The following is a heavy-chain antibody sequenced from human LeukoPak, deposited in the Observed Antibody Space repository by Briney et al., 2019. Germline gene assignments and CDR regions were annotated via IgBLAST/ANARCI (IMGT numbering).Heavy chain of an antibody. D-gene: IGHD3-10*01. CDR2: IIPIFGTA. CDR1: GGTFSSYA. CDR3: ALWFGELSAFDI. V-gene: IGHV1-69*06. Sequence: SVKVSCKASGGTFSSYAISWVRQAPGQGLEWMGGIIPIFGTANYAQKFQGRVTITADKSTSTAYMEPSSLRSEDTAVYYCALWFGELSAFDIWGQGTMVTVSS. J-gene: IGHJ3*02.